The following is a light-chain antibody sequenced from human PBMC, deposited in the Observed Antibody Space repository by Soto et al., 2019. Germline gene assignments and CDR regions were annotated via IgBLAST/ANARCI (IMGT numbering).Light chain of an antibody. CDR3: QKYNTALLT. CDR2: AAS. Sequence: DIQLTQSPSSLPASVGDRVTITCRASRAISNSLAWYQQKPGKVPKLLIFAASTLQSGVPSRFSGSGSGTDFTLTISGLQPEDVAIYYCQKYNTALLTFGGGTKVEIK. J-gene: IGKJ4*01. V-gene: IGKV1-27*01. CDR1: RAISNS.